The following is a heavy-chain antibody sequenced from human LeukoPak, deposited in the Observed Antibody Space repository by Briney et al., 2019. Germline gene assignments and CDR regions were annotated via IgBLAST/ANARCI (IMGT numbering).Heavy chain of an antibody. CDR3: ATLNRLLYFSWFDP. D-gene: IGHD2-2*02. CDR1: GGTFSSYA. V-gene: IGHV1-69*13. Sequence: ASVKVSCKASGGTFSSYAISWVRQAPGQGLEWMGGIIPIFGTANYAQKFQGRVTITADESTSTAYMELSSLRSEDMAVYYCATLNRLLYFSWFDPWGQGTLVTVSS. J-gene: IGHJ5*02. CDR2: IIPIFGTA.